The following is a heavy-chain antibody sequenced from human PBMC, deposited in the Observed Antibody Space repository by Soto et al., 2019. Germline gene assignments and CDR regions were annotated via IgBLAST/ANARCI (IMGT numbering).Heavy chain of an antibody. V-gene: IGHV3-66*01. J-gene: IGHJ6*02. CDR3: ARGGSGSYWDYYGMDV. CDR1: ALTASKNY. CDR2: IYSGGTT. Sequence: EVQLVESGGGLVQPGGSLRLSCAGSALTASKNYMSWVRQPPGKGLEWVSVIYSGGTTYYADSVKDRFSISRDNSKSTLYLQMDNLRAGDTAVYYCARGGSGSYWDYYGMDVWGQGTTVTVSS. D-gene: IGHD3-10*01.